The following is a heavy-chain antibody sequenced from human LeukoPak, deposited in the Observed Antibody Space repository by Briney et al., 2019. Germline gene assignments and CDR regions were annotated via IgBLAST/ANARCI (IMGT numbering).Heavy chain of an antibody. CDR2: IGGSGDYA. Sequence: PGGSLRLSCAASGFTFSSYAMTWVRQAPGKGLEWVSSIGGSGDYAYYAVSVKGRFTISRDNSTSALYLQMNSLRAEDTAVYYCAKMRGAQSIAAAESWGQGTLVTVSS. V-gene: IGHV3-23*01. D-gene: IGHD6-13*01. J-gene: IGHJ4*02. CDR3: AKMRGAQSIAAAES. CDR1: GFTFSSYA.